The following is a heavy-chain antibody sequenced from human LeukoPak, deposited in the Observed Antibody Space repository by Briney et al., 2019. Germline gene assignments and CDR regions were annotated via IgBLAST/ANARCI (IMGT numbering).Heavy chain of an antibody. J-gene: IGHJ5*02. D-gene: IGHD3-22*01. CDR3: ARYDSSGYYPGNWFDP. V-gene: IGHV3-21*01. CDR1: GFIVSGDF. Sequence: GGSLRLSCAASGFIVSGDFMSWVRQAPGKGLEWVSSISSSSSYIYYADSVKGRFTISRDNAKNSLYLQMNSLRAEDTAVYYCARYDSSGYYPGNWFDPWGQGTLVTVSS. CDR2: ISSSSSYI.